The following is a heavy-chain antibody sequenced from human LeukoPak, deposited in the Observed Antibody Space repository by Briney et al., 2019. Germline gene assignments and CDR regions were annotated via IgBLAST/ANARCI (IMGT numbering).Heavy chain of an antibody. CDR1: GFTFSSYA. Sequence: PGGSLRLSCAASGFTFSSYAMSWVRQAPGKGLEWVSVIYSGGNTYYADSVKGRFTISRDNSKNTLYLQMNSLRAEDTAVYYCARVQEGYSSGWYERWFDYWGQGTLVTVSS. CDR2: IYSGGNT. D-gene: IGHD6-19*01. V-gene: IGHV3-53*01. J-gene: IGHJ4*02. CDR3: ARVQEGYSSGWYERWFDY.